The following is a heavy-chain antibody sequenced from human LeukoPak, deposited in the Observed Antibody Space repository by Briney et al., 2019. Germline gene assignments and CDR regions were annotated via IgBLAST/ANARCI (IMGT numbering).Heavy chain of an antibody. CDR1: GYSFTSFW. Sequence: PGESLKISCKGSGYSFTSFWIGWVGQMPGKGLEWMGIFYPGDSDSRNSPSFQGQVTISVDKSINTAYLQWSSLKASDTAMYYCARPIRHHYDGSGYYYFDYWGQGTLVTVSS. J-gene: IGHJ4*02. CDR3: ARPIRHHYDGSGYYYFDY. D-gene: IGHD3-22*01. V-gene: IGHV5-51*01. CDR2: FYPGDSDS.